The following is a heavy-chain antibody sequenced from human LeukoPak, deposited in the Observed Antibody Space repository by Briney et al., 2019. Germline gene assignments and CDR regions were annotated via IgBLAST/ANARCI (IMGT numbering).Heavy chain of an antibody. CDR3: ARDPPLYSSSWYGY. J-gene: IGHJ4*02. CDR2: ISSSSRPI. CDR1: GFTFSSXX. Sequence: AASGFTFSSXXXXWVRQAPGKXXXXXXXISSSSRPIYYAVSVKGRFTISRDNAKNSLYLQMNSLRAGDTAVYYCARDPPLYSSSWYGYWGQGTLVTVSS. V-gene: IGHV3-48*04. D-gene: IGHD6-13*01.